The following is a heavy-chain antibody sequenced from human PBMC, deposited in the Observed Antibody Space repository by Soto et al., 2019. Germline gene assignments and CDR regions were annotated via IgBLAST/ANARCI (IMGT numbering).Heavy chain of an antibody. J-gene: IGHJ5*02. CDR3: ARDNVVVVAATPHNWFDP. V-gene: IGHV4-34*01. D-gene: IGHD2-15*01. CDR1: GGSFSGYY. CDR2: INHSGST. Sequence: SETLSLTCAVSGGSFSGYYWSWIRQPPGKGLEWIGEINHSGSTNYNPSLKSRVTISVDTSKNQFSLKLSSVTAADTAVYYCARDNVVVVAATPHNWFDPWGQGTLVTVSS.